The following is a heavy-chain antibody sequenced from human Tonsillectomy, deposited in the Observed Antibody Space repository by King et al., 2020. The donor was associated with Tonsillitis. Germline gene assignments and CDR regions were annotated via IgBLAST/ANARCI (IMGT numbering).Heavy chain of an antibody. CDR2: IYHSGPT. J-gene: IGHJ4*01. CDR3: ARNRDYGDYVDF. D-gene: IGHD4-17*01. V-gene: IGHV4-31*03. CDR1: GDSLTSGGYF. Sequence: VQLVESGPGLVRPSQTLSLICSVSGDSLTSGGYFWSWIRQHPDKGLEWIGSIYHSGPTYHTPSLRSRLFMSVDTSKNQFSLRLTSVTAADTAVYYCARNRDYGDYVDFWGQGTLVAVSS.